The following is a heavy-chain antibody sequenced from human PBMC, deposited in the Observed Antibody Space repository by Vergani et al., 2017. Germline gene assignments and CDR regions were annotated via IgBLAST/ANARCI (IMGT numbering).Heavy chain of an antibody. Sequence: QVQLQESGPGVVKPSQTLSLTCAVSGGSISSGDHCWTWIRQRPGKGLEWIGYIFYSGTTYDNPSLRSRLTISVDTSQNQFSLKLRSVTAADTAVYYCARLNWNRIDYWGQGTLVTVSS. CDR1: GGSISSGDHC. CDR3: ARLNWNRIDY. D-gene: IGHD1-1*01. V-gene: IGHV4-31*11. CDR2: IFYSGTT. J-gene: IGHJ4*02.